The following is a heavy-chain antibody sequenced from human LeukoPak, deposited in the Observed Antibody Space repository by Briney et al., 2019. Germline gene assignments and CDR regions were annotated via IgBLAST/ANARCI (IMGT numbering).Heavy chain of an antibody. CDR1: GGTFSSYA. Sequence: SVKVSCKASGGTFSSYAISWVRQAPGQGLEWMGGIIPIFGTANYAQKFQGRGTITADDATSTAYMEPSSLRSEDTAVYYCARTEYYDFWSGLSWFDPWGQGTLVTVSS. CDR3: ARTEYYDFWSGLSWFDP. J-gene: IGHJ5*02. V-gene: IGHV1-69*13. CDR2: IIPIFGTA. D-gene: IGHD3-3*01.